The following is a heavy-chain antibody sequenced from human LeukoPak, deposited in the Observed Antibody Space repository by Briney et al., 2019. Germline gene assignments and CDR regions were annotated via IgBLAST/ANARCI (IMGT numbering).Heavy chain of an antibody. J-gene: IGHJ6*03. D-gene: IGHD1-7*01. V-gene: IGHV1-69*05. CDR2: IIPIFGTA. Sequence: SVKVSCKASGGTFSSYAISWVRQAPGQGLEWMGGIIPIFGTANYAQKFQGRVTITTDESTSTAYMELSSLRSEDTAVYYCARARLELGYIDYYYYYMDVWGKGTTVTVSS. CDR3: ARARLELGYIDYYYYYMDV. CDR1: GGTFSSYA.